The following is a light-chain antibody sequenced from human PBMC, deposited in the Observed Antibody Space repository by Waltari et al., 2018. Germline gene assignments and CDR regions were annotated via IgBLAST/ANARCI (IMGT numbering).Light chain of an antibody. CDR2: DST. CDR3: CAYAGSDTFI. V-gene: IGLV2-23*01. Sequence: QSALTQPASMSGSPGQSITISCTGSSRDIGSYNLVSWFQQHPGKAPKLVLYDSTNRPSGVSDRFSASQSCSTGSLTISGLQGEDEADYYCCAYAGSDTFIFGGGTQVTV. J-gene: IGLJ6*01. CDR1: SRDIGSYNL.